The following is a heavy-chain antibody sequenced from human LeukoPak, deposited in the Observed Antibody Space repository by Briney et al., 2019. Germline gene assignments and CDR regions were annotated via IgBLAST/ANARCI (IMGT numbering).Heavy chain of an antibody. J-gene: IGHJ2*01. Sequence: PGGPLRLSCVASGFSFSSYGIHWVRQAPGKGLEWVSVIWYDGSNEHYAESVKGRFTISRDNSKNTVFLQMKSLRVEDTAVYYCARNPQLLPDWNFDLWGRGTLVTVSS. CDR1: GFSFSSYG. CDR2: IWYDGSNE. V-gene: IGHV3-33*01. CDR3: ARNPQLLPDWNFDL. D-gene: IGHD2-2*01.